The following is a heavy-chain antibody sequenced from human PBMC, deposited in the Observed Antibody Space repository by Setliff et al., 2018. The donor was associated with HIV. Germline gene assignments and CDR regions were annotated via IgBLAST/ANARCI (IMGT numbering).Heavy chain of an antibody. CDR1: GDSVNNGGFF. J-gene: IGHJ4*02. V-gene: IGHV4-61*08. Sequence: SETLSLTCSVTGDSVNNGGFFWNWIRQTPGKGLEWIGNVYYRGSTKYNPSLKSRVTLSVDTSKNQFDLKANSVTAADTAVYYCARGTLNYLDYWGQGALVTVSS. CDR3: ARGTLNYLDY. D-gene: IGHD2-8*01. CDR2: VYYRGST.